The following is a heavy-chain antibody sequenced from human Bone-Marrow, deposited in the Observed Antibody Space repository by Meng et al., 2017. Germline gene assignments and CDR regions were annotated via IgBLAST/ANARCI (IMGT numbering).Heavy chain of an antibody. V-gene: IGHV4-61*01. D-gene: IGHD5-18*01. CDR3: ARTPGYSYGQIDS. Sequence: LEESGPGLVRPSETLSLTCTVSGGSVYSGSYYWSWIRQPPGKGLEWIGYIYYTGTTKYNPSLKSRVTISVETSKNQFSLNLSSVTAADTALYYCARTPGYSYGQIDSWGQGTLVTVSS. CDR1: GGSVYSGSYY. CDR2: IYYTGTT. J-gene: IGHJ4*02.